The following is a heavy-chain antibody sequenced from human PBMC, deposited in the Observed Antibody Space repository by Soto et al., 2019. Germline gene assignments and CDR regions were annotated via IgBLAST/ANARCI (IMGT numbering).Heavy chain of an antibody. Sequence: QVHLVQSGAEVKKPGASVKVSCKGSGYTFTSYGITWVRQAPGQGLEWMGWISAHNGNTDYAQKLQGRVTVTRDTSTSTADMELRSLRSDDPGVYYCARGRYGDYWGQGALVTVSS. D-gene: IGHD1-1*01. CDR2: ISAHNGNT. CDR1: GYTFTSYG. J-gene: IGHJ4*02. CDR3: ARGRYGDY. V-gene: IGHV1-18*01.